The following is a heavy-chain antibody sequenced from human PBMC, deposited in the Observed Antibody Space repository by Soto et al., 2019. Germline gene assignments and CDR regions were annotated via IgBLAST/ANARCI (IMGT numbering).Heavy chain of an antibody. CDR2: IYATGTT. CDR1: GASISGFY. V-gene: IGHV4-4*07. CDR3: VREGTKTLPKCFDP. J-gene: IGHJ5*02. Sequence: TETLSLTCTVSGASISGFYWSWIRKSAGKGLEWIGRIYATGTTDYNPSLKSRVMMSVDTSKKQFSLKLRSVTAADTAVYYCVREGTKTLPKCFDP. D-gene: IGHD1-1*01.